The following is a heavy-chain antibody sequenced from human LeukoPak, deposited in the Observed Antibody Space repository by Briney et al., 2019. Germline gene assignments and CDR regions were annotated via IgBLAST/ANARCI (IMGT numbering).Heavy chain of an antibody. CDR3: AREGIWFGEHLIDY. V-gene: IGHV3-53*01. Sequence: GGSLRLSCAASGFTVSSNYMSWVRQAPGKGLEWVSVIYSGGSTYYADSVKGRFTISRDNSKNTLYLQMSSLRAEDTAVYYCAREGIWFGEHLIDYWGQGTLVTVSS. J-gene: IGHJ4*02. D-gene: IGHD3-10*01. CDR2: IYSGGST. CDR1: GFTVSSNY.